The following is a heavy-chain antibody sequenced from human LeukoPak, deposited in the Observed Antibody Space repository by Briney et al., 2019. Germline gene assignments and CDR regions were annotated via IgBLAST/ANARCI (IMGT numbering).Heavy chain of an antibody. J-gene: IGHJ4*02. V-gene: IGHV5-51*01. Sequence: EALKIFCQAAADTFTAYCIGCLRQLPGKGREWMGIIYRGDSDTRYCPSFQRQVPISADKSSSSAYLQPGSLAHSDTVMYYCASHTVMGIPSAPSHSWGQGTPVTVSS. CDR1: ADTFTAYC. CDR2: IYRGDSDT. D-gene: IGHD3-16*01. CDR3: ASHTVMGIPSAPSHS.